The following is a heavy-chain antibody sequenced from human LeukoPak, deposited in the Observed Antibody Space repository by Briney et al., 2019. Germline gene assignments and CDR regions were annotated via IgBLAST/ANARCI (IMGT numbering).Heavy chain of an antibody. CDR2: ISSSSSTI. J-gene: IGHJ3*02. CDR3: ARDIGWNDVGDAFDI. Sequence: GRSLRLSCAASGFTFSSYSMNWVRQAPGKGLEWVSYISSSSSTIYYADSVKGRFTISRDNAKNSLYLQMNSLRAEDTAVYYCARDIGWNDVGDAFDIWGQGTMVTVSS. D-gene: IGHD1-1*01. CDR1: GFTFSSYS. V-gene: IGHV3-48*01.